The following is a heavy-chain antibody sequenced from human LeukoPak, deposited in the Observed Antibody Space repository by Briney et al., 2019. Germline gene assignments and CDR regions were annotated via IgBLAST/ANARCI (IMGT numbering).Heavy chain of an antibody. CDR3: AKRGSGRYFDY. CDR2: FNSGSSST. V-gene: IGHV3-23*03. Sequence: RPGGSLRLSCAASQFTFSNYDMSWVRQAPGRGLEWVSVFNSGSSSTSYADSVKGRFTISRDNSENTVYLQMNSLRAEDTAVYYCAKRGSGRYFDYWGQGTLVTVSS. CDR1: QFTFSNYD. D-gene: IGHD5-12*01. J-gene: IGHJ4*02.